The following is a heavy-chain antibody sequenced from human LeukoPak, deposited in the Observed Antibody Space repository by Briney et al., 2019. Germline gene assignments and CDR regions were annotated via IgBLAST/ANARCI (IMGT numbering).Heavy chain of an antibody. J-gene: IGHJ4*02. Sequence: PGGSLRLSCAASGFIFSNYAMTWVRQAPGKGLEWVSSISDSGDSTYYADSVKGRFTISRDNSKSTLFLQMNSLRVEDTAVYYCAREGATIYGYFDYWGQGTLVTVSS. V-gene: IGHV3-23*01. CDR2: ISDSGDST. D-gene: IGHD5-24*01. CDR3: AREGATIYGYFDY. CDR1: GFIFSNYA.